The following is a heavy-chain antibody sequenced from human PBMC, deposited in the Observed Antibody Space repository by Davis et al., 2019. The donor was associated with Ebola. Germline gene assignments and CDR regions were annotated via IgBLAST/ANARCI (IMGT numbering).Heavy chain of an antibody. CDR3: VKDTSSVWFDV. V-gene: IGHV3-23*01. CDR2: LGLSADT. J-gene: IGHJ3*01. CDR1: GFPFSSFD. D-gene: IGHD6-19*01. Sequence: GESLKISCAASGFPFSSFDMSWVRQSPGKGLEWVSTLGLSADTYYADSVKGRFTISRDNSKNTLHLQMNSLRVEDTAIYYCVKDTSSVWFDVWGQGTTVTVSS.